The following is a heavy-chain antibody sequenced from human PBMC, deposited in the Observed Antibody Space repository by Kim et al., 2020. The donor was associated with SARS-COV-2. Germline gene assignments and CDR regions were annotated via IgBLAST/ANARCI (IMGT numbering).Heavy chain of an antibody. CDR2: FKGSSDGGPV. Sequence: GGSLRLSCSGSGFKFTDAWVTWVRQAPGKGLEWIGPFKGSSDGGPVDYAGPVKGRFTLIRDDSETIVYLEMKNLKIEDTAVYFCATDVLTAAGGHLYYFDYWGQGTLVTVSS. CDR1: GFKFTDAW. CDR3: ATDVLTAAGGHLYYFDY. V-gene: IGHV3-15*01. D-gene: IGHD3-10*01. J-gene: IGHJ4*02.